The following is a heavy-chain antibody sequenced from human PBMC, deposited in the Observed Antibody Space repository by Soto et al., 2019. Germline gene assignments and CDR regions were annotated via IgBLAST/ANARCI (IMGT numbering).Heavy chain of an antibody. CDR1: GLILSSYC. CDR3: ASDSPDGYNSLDF. J-gene: IGHJ4*02. CDR2: IHSDGSST. V-gene: IGHV3-74*01. D-gene: IGHD5-12*01. Sequence: GGSLSLPCAAFGLILSSYCLHLVRQAPGKGLVWVSRIHSDGSSTSYAHSVKGRYTISRDNAKNTLSLQMYRLSAEDTAVYYCASDSPDGYNSLDFWGQGTLVTVSS.